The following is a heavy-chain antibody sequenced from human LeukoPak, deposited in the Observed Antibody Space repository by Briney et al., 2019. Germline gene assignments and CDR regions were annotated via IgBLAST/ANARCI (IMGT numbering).Heavy chain of an antibody. D-gene: IGHD6-13*01. J-gene: IGHJ6*03. CDR3: ARPTSRPSNYYSMDV. V-gene: IGHV1-8*01. Sequence: ASVKVSCKASGYTFTNYDINWVRQAPGQGLEWVGWINPNNANADYAQRFQGRVTMTRDTAISTVYMELSSLTYEDSAVYYCARPTSRPSNYYSMDVWGKGTTVIVSS. CDR1: GYTFTNYD. CDR2: INPNNANA.